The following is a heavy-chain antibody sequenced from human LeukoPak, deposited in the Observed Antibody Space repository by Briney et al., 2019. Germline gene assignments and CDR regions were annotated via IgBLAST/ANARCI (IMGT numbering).Heavy chain of an antibody. D-gene: IGHD6-19*01. CDR1: GFTFSSYS. J-gene: IGHJ4*02. CDR2: ISSSSSYI. V-gene: IGHV3-21*01. Sequence: GGSLRLSCAASGFTFSSYSMNRVRQAPGKGLEWVSSISSSSSYIYYADSVKGRLTISRDNAKNSLYLQMYSLRAEDTAVYYCARDPTVAGPYFDYWGQGTLVTVSS. CDR3: ARDPTVAGPYFDY.